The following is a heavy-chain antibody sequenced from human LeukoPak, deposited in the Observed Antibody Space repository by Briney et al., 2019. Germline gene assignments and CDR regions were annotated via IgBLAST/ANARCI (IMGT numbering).Heavy chain of an antibody. D-gene: IGHD4-17*01. CDR1: GFTFKNYG. J-gene: IGHJ5*02. CDR2: ISYDGGHV. CDR3: ARGGTTVTPGLLWFDP. Sequence: PGGSLRLSCAGSGFTFKNYGVHWVRQPPGKGLEWVAGISYDGGHVYYGDSVKGRFTISRDNSKNTVYVEMNSLRAEDTAVYYCARGGTTVTPGLLWFDPWGQGTLVTVSS. V-gene: IGHV3-30*03.